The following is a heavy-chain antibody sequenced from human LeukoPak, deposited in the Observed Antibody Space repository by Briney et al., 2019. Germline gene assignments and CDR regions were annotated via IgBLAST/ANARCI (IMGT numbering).Heavy chain of an antibody. V-gene: IGHV4-38-2*02. CDR2: IYHSGST. CDR3: ARVPSY. CDR1: GYSISSGYY. Sequence: KPSETLSLTCTVSGYSISSGYYWGWIRQPPGKGLEWIGSIYHSGSTYYNPSLKSRVTISVDTSKNQFSLKLSSVTAADTAVYYCARVPSYWGQGTLVTVSS. J-gene: IGHJ4*02.